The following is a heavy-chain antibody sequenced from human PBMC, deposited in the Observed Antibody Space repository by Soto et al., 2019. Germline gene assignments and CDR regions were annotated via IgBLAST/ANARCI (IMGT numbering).Heavy chain of an antibody. J-gene: IGHJ4*02. V-gene: IGHV3-23*01. CDR1: GFTFSSYS. CDR3: AKARCSTTDCYVPDY. Sequence: GGSLRLSCAASGFTFSSYSMSWVRRAPGKGLEWVPVISGRGGSPSYADSVQGRFSIYRDNPKNTLYLQMNSLRGEDTAIYYCAKARCSTTDCYVPDYWGQGTLVTVSS. D-gene: IGHD2-2*01. CDR2: ISGRGGSP.